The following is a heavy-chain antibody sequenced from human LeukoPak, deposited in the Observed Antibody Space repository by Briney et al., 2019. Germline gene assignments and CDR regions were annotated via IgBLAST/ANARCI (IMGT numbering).Heavy chain of an antibody. D-gene: IGHD1-26*01. V-gene: IGHV4-34*01. Sequence: SETLSLTCAVYGGSFSGYYWSWIRQPPGKGLEWIGEINHSGSTNYNPSLKSRVTISVDTSKNQFSLKLSSVTAADTAVYYCARSSGSYPYYYYYMDVWGKGTTATVSS. CDR3: ARSSGSYPYYYYYMDV. J-gene: IGHJ6*03. CDR1: GGSFSGYY. CDR2: INHSGST.